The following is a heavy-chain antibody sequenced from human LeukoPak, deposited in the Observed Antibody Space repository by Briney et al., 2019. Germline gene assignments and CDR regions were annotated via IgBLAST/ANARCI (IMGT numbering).Heavy chain of an antibody. J-gene: IGHJ4*02. Sequence: SETLSLTCTVSGGSISSSSYYWGWIRQPPGKGLEWIGSIYYSGSTYYNPSLKSRVTIPVDTSKNQFSLKLSSVTAADTAVYYCARTRDWLPTFWGQGTLVTVSS. CDR1: GGSISSSSYY. V-gene: IGHV4-39*07. CDR3: ARTRDWLPTF. CDR2: IYYSGST. D-gene: IGHD3-9*01.